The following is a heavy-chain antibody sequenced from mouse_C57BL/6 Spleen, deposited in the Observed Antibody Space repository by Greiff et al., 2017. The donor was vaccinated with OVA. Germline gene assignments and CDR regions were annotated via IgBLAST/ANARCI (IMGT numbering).Heavy chain of an antibody. CDR2: INPGSGGT. CDR1: GYAFTNYL. CDR3: AREGVTTVVAFDY. D-gene: IGHD1-1*01. V-gene: IGHV1-54*01. Sequence: QVQLQQSGAELVRPGTSVKVSCKASGYAFTNYLIEWVKQRPGQGLEWIGAINPGSGGTNYNEKFKGKATLTADKSSSTAYMQLSSLTSEDSAVYCCAREGVTTVVAFDYWGQGTTLTVSS. J-gene: IGHJ2*01.